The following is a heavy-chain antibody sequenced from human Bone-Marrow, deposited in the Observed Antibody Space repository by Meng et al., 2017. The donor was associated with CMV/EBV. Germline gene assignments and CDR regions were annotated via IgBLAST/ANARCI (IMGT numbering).Heavy chain of an antibody. CDR3: ARETRPTAVDY. V-gene: IGHV3-7*01. CDR2: IKQDGSEK. Sequence: AGSLRLSCADSGFTFSSYWMSWVRQAPGKGLEWVANIKQDGSEKYYVDSVKGRFTISRDNAKNSLYLQMNSLRVEDTAVYYCARETRPTAVDYWGQGTLVTVSS. J-gene: IGHJ4*02. CDR1: GFTFSSYW.